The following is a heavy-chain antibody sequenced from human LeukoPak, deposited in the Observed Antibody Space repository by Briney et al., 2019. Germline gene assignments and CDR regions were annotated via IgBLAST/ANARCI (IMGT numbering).Heavy chain of an antibody. Sequence: PSETLSLTCAVYGGSFSGYYWSWIRQPPGKGLEWIGEINHSGSTNYNPSLKSRVTISVDTSKNQFSLKLSSVTAADTAVYYCARGLYSSSWPHGIWGQGTLVTVSS. D-gene: IGHD6-13*01. J-gene: IGHJ4*02. V-gene: IGHV4-34*01. CDR1: GGSFSGYY. CDR3: ARGLYSSSWPHGI. CDR2: INHSGST.